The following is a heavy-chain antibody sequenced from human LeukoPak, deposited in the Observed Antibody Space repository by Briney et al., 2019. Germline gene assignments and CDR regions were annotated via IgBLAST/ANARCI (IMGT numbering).Heavy chain of an antibody. Sequence: GGSLRLSCAASGFTFSSYAMSWVRQAPGKGLEWVSAISGSGGSTYYADSVKGRFTISRDNSKNTLYLQMNSLRAEDTAVYYCAETGLREIAFDIWGQGTMVTVSS. CDR3: AETGLREIAFDI. V-gene: IGHV3-23*01. CDR2: ISGSGGST. J-gene: IGHJ3*02. CDR1: GFTFSSYA. D-gene: IGHD5-12*01.